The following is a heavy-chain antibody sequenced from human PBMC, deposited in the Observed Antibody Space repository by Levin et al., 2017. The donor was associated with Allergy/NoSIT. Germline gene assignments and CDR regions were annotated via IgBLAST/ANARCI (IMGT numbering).Heavy chain of an antibody. CDR2: INPNGGGT. CDR1: GYTFTGYY. D-gene: IGHD5-18*01. J-gene: IGHJ4*02. CDR3: ARFAYSLPDY. Sequence: PGGSLRLSCKASGYTFTGYYIHWVRQAPGQGLEWMGWINPNGGGTKYAQKFQGRVTMTRDTSISTAYMDLSRLRSDDTAVYYYARFAYSLPDYWGQGTLVTVSS. V-gene: IGHV1-2*02.